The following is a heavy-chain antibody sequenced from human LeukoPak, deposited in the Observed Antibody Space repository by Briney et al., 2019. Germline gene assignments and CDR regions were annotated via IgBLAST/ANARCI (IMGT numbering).Heavy chain of an antibody. CDR2: ISYDGSNK. V-gene: IGHV3-30*18. CDR3: AKDGVDSSGPLDY. CDR1: GFTFSSYG. D-gene: IGHD3-22*01. Sequence: PGGSLRLSCAASGFTFSSYGMHWVRQAPGKGLEWVAVISYDGSNKYYADSVKGRFTISRDNSKNTLYLQMNSLRAEDTAVSYCAKDGVDSSGPLDYWGQGTLVTVSS. J-gene: IGHJ4*02.